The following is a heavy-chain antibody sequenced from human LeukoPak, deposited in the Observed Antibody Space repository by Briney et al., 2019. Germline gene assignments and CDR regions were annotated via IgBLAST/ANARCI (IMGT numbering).Heavy chain of an antibody. CDR3: ARTGGGVLVPDY. CDR2: ICHSGST. Sequence: SETLSLTCTVSGYSISSGYYWGWIRQPPGKGLEWIGSICHSGSTYYNPSLKSRVTISVDTSKNQFSLKLSSVTAADTAVYYCARTGGGVLVPDYWGQGTLVTVSS. D-gene: IGHD3-16*01. CDR1: GYSISSGYY. V-gene: IGHV4-38-2*02. J-gene: IGHJ4*02.